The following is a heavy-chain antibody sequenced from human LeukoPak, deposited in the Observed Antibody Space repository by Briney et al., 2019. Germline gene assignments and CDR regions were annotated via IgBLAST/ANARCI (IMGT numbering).Heavy chain of an antibody. D-gene: IGHD6-19*01. CDR2: IYSGGRT. CDR1: GFTVSSNY. Sequence: PGGSLRLSCAASGFTVSSNYMSWVRQAPGKGLEWVSGIYSGGRTYYADSVKGRFTTLRDNSKNTLYLQINSLRDEDTALYYCAKELRAVSGYYFDYWGQGTLVTVSS. J-gene: IGHJ4*02. CDR3: AKELRAVSGYYFDY. V-gene: IGHV3-53*01.